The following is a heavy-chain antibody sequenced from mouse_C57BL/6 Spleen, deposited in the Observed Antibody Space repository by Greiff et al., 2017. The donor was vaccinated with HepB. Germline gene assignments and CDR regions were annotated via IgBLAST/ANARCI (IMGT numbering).Heavy chain of an antibody. CDR2: IDPSDSYT. CDR3: ARRAGYGSSYFDY. Sequence: QVQLQQPGAELVMPGASVKLSCKASGYTFTSYWMHWVKQRPGQGLEWIGEIDPSDSYTNYNQKFKGKSTLTVDKSSSTAYMQLSSLTSEDSAVYYCARRAGYGSSYFDYWGQGTTLTVSS. CDR1: GYTFTSYW. V-gene: IGHV1-69*01. J-gene: IGHJ2*01. D-gene: IGHD1-1*01.